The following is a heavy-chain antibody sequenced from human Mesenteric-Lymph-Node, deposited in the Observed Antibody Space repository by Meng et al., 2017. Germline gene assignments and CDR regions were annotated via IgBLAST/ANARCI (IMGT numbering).Heavy chain of an antibody. CDR1: GFTFSSYW. CDR3: ARLARDSSGWYFDY. Sequence: GESLKISCAASGFTFSSYWMSWVRQAPGTGLEWVANIKQDGSEKYYLDSVKGRFTITRDNAKNSLYLQMNSLRAGDTAVYYCARLARDSSGWYFDYWGQGTLVTVSS. D-gene: IGHD6-19*01. V-gene: IGHV3-7*01. J-gene: IGHJ4*02. CDR2: IKQDGSEK.